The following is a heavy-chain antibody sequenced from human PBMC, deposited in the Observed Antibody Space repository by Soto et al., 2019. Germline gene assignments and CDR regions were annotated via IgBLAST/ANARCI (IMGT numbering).Heavy chain of an antibody. V-gene: IGHV3-48*03. CDR3: ARGGSYFDY. CDR2: ITGSGNTI. J-gene: IGHJ4*02. D-gene: IGHD1-26*01. Sequence: EVQLVASGGGLVQPGGSLRLSCAASGFTFSSYEMNWVRQAPGKGLQWDSYITGSGNTIYYADSVKGRFTISRDNAKNSMYLQMNSLRAEDTAVYYCARGGSYFDYWGQGTLVTVSS. CDR1: GFTFSSYE.